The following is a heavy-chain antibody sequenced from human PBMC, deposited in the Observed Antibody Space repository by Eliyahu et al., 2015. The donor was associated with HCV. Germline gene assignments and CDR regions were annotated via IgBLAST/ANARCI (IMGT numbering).Heavy chain of an antibody. V-gene: IGHV3-23*01. Sequence: EVHLLESGGGPVQPGGSLKISCEASGFMFKNDGMSWIRQAPGKGLEWVAAISGGGTTTYYAASVRGRFTISRDNSNNTLFLQMHSLRADDAAIYYCARMTGINWGQGTRVTVPS. J-gene: IGHJ4*02. CDR2: ISGGGTTT. CDR1: GFMFKNDG. D-gene: IGHD3-9*01. CDR3: ARMTGIN.